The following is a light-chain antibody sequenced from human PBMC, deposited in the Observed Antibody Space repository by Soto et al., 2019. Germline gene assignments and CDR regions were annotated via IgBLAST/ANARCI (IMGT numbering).Light chain of an antibody. CDR2: DNN. Sequence: QSVLTQPPSVSAAPGQKGTISCSGSTSNIGNNHLSWYQQLPGTAHKLLIYDNNKRPSGIPDRFSGSKAGTSATLGITGLQTGDEADYYCATWDGKVFGTGTKLTVL. V-gene: IGLV1-51*01. J-gene: IGLJ1*01. CDR3: ATWDGKV. CDR1: TSNIGNNH.